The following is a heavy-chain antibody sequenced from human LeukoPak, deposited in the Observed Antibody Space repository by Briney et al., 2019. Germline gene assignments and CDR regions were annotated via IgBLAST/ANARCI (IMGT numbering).Heavy chain of an antibody. D-gene: IGHD3-10*01. J-gene: IGHJ6*03. Sequence: GASVKVSCKASGYTFTSYGISWVRQAPGQGLEWMGWISAYNGNTNYAQKLQGRVTMTTDTSTSTAYMELRSLRSDDTAVYYCARAVTIFVNHASGSGAYHYYMDVWGKGTTVTISS. CDR3: ARAVTIFVNHASGSGAYHYYMDV. V-gene: IGHV1-18*01. CDR2: ISAYNGNT. CDR1: GYTFTSYG.